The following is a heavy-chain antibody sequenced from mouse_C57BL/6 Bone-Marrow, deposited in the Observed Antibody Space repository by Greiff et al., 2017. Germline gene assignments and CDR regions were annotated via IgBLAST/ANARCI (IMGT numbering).Heavy chain of an antibody. CDR2: IYPRSGNT. Sequence: QVQLQQSGAELARPGASVKLSCKASGYTFTSYGISWVKQRTGQGLEWIGEIYPRSGNTYYNEKFKGKGTLTADKSSSTAYMELRILTSEDSAVYFCARRLYGSSYDWYFDVWGTGTTVTVSS. J-gene: IGHJ1*03. CDR3: ARRLYGSSYDWYFDV. V-gene: IGHV1-81*01. CDR1: GYTFTSYG. D-gene: IGHD1-1*01.